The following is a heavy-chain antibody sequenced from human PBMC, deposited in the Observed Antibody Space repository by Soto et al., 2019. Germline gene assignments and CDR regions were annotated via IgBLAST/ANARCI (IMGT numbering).Heavy chain of an antibody. CDR2: IYHSGST. V-gene: IGHV4-4*02. CDR3: ARAERAAIFGVALYYYFDY. D-gene: IGHD3-3*01. Sequence: SETLSLTCAVSSGSISSSNWWSWVRQPPGKGLEWIGEIYHSGSTNYNPSLKSRVTISVDKSKNQFSLKLSSVTAADTAVYYCARAERAAIFGVALYYYFDYWGQGTLVTVSS. J-gene: IGHJ4*02. CDR1: SGSISSSNW.